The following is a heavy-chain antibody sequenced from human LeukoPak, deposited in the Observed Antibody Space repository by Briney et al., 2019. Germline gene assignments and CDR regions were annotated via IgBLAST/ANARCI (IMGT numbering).Heavy chain of an antibody. CDR3: AGDLQEAFDI. V-gene: IGHV1-69*05. J-gene: IGHJ3*02. Sequence: ASVKVSCKASGGTFSSYAISWVRQAPGQGLEWMGGIIPIFGTANYAQKFQGRVTITTDESTSTAYMELSSLRSEDTAVYYCAGDLQEAFDIWGQGTMVTVSS. CDR2: IIPIFGTA. CDR1: GGTFSSYA.